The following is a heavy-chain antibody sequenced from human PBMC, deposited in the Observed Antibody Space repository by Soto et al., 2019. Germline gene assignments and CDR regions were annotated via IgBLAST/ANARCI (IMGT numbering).Heavy chain of an antibody. D-gene: IGHD3-3*01. Sequence: QLQLQESGPGLVKPSETLSLTCTVSGGSISSRSHYWGWIRQSPGKHLEWIGSSYYRGSTHYNPSLKTRVTISGDPSKNQVPWKGYSVTAAATAVYYGAQANGFGVVTPFFEYWGQGILVTVSS. CDR1: GGSISSRSHY. CDR2: SYYRGST. CDR3: AQANGFGVVTPFFEY. V-gene: IGHV4-39*01. J-gene: IGHJ4*02.